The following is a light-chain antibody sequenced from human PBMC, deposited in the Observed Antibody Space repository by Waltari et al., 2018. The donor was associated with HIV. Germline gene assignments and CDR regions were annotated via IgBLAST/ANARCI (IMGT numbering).Light chain of an antibody. CDR2: RNN. J-gene: IGLJ3*02. CDR3: ATWDASLNGWV. V-gene: IGLV1-47*01. CDR1: SSNIGSNY. Sequence: QSVLTQPPSASGTPGQRVTISCSGSSSNIGSNYVYWYQQLPGTAPKLLLYRNNQRPSGVPDRFSGSKSGISASLAISGLRSEDEADYYCATWDASLNGWVFGGGTKLTVL.